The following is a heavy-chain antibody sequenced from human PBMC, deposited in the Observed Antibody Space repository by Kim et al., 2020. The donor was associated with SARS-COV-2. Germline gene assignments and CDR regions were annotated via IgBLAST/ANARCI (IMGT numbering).Heavy chain of an antibody. D-gene: IGHD3-10*01. J-gene: IGHJ3*02. CDR3: AKGSYGSGTYNYAFDI. Sequence: GGSLRLSCAASGFTFSNYAMSWVRQAPGKGLEWVSTISKSDGSNSYYANSMKGRFTISRDNSKNTVFLQMNSLRAEDTAIYYCAKGSYGSGTYNYAFDIWGQGTVVTVSS. V-gene: IGHV3-23*01. CDR1: GFTFSNYA. CDR2: ISKSDGSNS.